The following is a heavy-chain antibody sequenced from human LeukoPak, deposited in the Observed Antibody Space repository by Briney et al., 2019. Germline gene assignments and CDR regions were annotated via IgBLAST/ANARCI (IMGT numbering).Heavy chain of an antibody. CDR3: ARHPGAFDI. Sequence: PGGSLRLSCAASGFIVSSTYMNWVRQAPGEGLEWVSVIYGGGGTYYADSVKCRFTISRDNSKNTLYLQMNSLRAEDTAVYYCARHPGAFDIWGQGTMVTVSS. CDR1: GFIVSSTY. J-gene: IGHJ3*02. V-gene: IGHV3-53*01. CDR2: IYGGGGT.